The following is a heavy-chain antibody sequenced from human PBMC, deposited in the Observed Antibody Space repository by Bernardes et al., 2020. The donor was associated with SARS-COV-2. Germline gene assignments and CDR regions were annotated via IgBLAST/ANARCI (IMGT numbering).Heavy chain of an antibody. Sequence: GGTLRLSCAASGFTFSDYYMSWIRQAPGKGLEWVSYYADSVKGLFTISRDNSKNTLYLQMNSLRAEDTAVYYCARGTYYYDSSGYYYPNYYYYGMDVWGQGTTVTVSS. D-gene: IGHD3-22*01. V-gene: IGHV3-66*01. CDR1: GFTFSDYY. J-gene: IGHJ6*02. CDR3: ARGTYYYDSSGYYYPNYYYYGMDV.